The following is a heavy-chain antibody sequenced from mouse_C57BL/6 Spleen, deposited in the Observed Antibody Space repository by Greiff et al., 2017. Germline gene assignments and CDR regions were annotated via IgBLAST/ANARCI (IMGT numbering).Heavy chain of an antibody. Sequence: VQLQQSVAELVRPGASVKLSCTASGFNIKNTYMHWVKQRPDQGLEWIGRIDPANGNTKYAPKFQGKATITADTSSNTAYLQLSSLTSEDTAIYYGVRGYYYYGRDYFDYWGQGTTLTVSS. V-gene: IGHV14-3*01. CDR3: VRGYYYYGRDYFDY. CDR1: GFNIKNTY. J-gene: IGHJ2*01. CDR2: IDPANGNT. D-gene: IGHD1-1*01.